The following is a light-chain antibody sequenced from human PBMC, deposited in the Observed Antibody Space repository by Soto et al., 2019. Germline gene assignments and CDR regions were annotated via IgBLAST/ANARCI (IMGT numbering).Light chain of an antibody. CDR2: DTS. J-gene: IGKJ5*01. V-gene: IGKV3-20*01. CDR3: QQYGTSEII. Sequence: VLTQSPGTLSLSPVERATLSCRASQSLTNSFIAWYQQRPGQAPRLLIYDTSSRASGIPDRFSGSGSGTDFTLTISRLETEDFAVFYCQQYGTSEIIFGQGTRLEIK. CDR1: QSLTNSF.